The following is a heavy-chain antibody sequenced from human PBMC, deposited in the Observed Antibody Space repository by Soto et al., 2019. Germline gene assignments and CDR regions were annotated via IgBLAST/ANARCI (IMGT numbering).Heavy chain of an antibody. J-gene: IGHJ4*02. D-gene: IGHD2-21*01. CDR1: GGTFCNYA. Sequence: QAQLLQSGAEVKEPGSSVKVSCKTSGGTFCNYAISWVRQAPGLGLEWMGGIIPIFGTANYAQKFQGRVTITADESKSTVYMELSSLRSEDTAVYYCASRNRFFSTKVWSRSYFDYWGQGTLVTVSS. V-gene: IGHV1-69*01. CDR2: IIPIFGTA. CDR3: ASRNRFFSTKVWSRSYFDY.